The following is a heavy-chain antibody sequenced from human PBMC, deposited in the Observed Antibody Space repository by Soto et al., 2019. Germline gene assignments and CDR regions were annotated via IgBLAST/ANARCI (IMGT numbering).Heavy chain of an antibody. J-gene: IGHJ4*02. D-gene: IGHD7-27*01. CDR1: GGSISSYY. Sequence: PSETLSLTCTVSGGSISSYYWSWIRQPPGKGLEWIGYIYYSGSTNYNPSLKSRVTISVDTSKNQFSLKLSCVTAADTAVYYCARRWGRTFDYWGQGTLVTVSS. CDR2: IYYSGST. V-gene: IGHV4-59*08. CDR3: ARRWGRTFDY.